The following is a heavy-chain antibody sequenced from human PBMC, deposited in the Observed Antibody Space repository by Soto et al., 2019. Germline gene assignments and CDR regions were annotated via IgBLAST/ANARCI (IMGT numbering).Heavy chain of an antibody. D-gene: IGHD3-16*02. CDR2: ISYDGSNK. Sequence: LSCAASGFTFSSYGMHWVRQAPGKGLEWVAVISYDGSNKYYADSVKGRFTISRDNSKNTLYLQMNSLRAEDTAVYYCAKEMVITFGGVIVHPNYYYYGMDVWGQGTTVTVSS. CDR3: AKEMVITFGGVIVHPNYYYYGMDV. J-gene: IGHJ6*02. CDR1: GFTFSSYG. V-gene: IGHV3-30*18.